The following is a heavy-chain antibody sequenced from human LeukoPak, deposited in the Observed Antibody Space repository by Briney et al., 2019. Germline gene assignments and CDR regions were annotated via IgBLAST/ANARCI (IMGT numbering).Heavy chain of an antibody. Sequence: ASGTLSLTCTVSGGSISSGDYYWSWIRQPPGKGLEWIGYIYYSGSTYYNPSLKSRVTISVDTSKNQFSLKLSSVTAADTAVYYCARGGGYTPYYFDYWGQGTLVTVSS. CDR1: GGSISSGDYY. CDR3: ARGGGYTPYYFDY. CDR2: IYYSGST. V-gene: IGHV4-30-4*01. J-gene: IGHJ4*02. D-gene: IGHD5-12*01.